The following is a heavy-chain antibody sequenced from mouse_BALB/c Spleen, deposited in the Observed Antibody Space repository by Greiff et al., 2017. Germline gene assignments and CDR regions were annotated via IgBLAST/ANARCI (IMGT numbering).Heavy chain of an antibody. D-gene: IGHD2-12*01. J-gene: IGHJ3*01. CDR2: ISSGGSYT. Sequence: DVHLVESGGGLVKPGGSLKLSCAASGFTFSSYAMSWVRQSPEKRLEWVAEISSGGSYTYYPDTVTGRFTISRDNAKNTLYLEMSSLRSEDTAMYYCAPYDAWFAYWGQGTLVTVSA. CDR1: GFTFSSYA. CDR3: APYDAWFAY. V-gene: IGHV5-9-4*01.